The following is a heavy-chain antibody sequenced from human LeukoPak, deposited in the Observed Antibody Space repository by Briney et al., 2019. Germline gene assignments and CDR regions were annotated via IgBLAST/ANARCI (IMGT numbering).Heavy chain of an antibody. D-gene: IGHD6-6*01. Sequence: SETLSLTCTVSGGSISSSSYYWGWIRQPPGKGLEWIGYIYYSGSTNYNPSLKSRVTISVDTSKNQFSLKLSSVTAADTAVYYCARSATEYSSHKGFDPWGQGTLVTVSS. J-gene: IGHJ5*02. CDR1: GGSISSSSYY. CDR2: IYYSGST. CDR3: ARSATEYSSHKGFDP. V-gene: IGHV4-61*05.